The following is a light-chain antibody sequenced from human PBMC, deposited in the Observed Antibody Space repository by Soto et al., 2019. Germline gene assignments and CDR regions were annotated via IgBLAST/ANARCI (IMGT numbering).Light chain of an antibody. J-gene: IGKJ2*01. CDR3: QQYNSYPYT. CDR1: QSISSW. CDR2: KAS. V-gene: IGKV1-5*03. Sequence: DIQMTQSPSTLSASVGDRVTITCRASQSISSWLAWYQQKPGKAPKLLIYKASSLESGVPSRFSSSGSGTEFTLTISSLQPDDFATYYSQQYNSYPYTFGQGTKMEIK.